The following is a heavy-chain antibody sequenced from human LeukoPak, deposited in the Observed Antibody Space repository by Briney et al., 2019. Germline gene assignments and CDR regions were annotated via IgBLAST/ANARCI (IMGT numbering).Heavy chain of an antibody. Sequence: ASVKVSCKASGYTFTSYDINWVRQATGQGLEWMGWMNPNSGNTGYAQKFQGRVTMTRNTSISTAYMELSSLRSEDTAVYYCARPRRDGYNLGWYFDLWRRRTLVTVSS. CDR2: MNPNSGNT. CDR3: ARPRRDGYNLGWYFDL. V-gene: IGHV1-8*01. CDR1: GYTFTSYD. J-gene: IGHJ2*01. D-gene: IGHD5-24*01.